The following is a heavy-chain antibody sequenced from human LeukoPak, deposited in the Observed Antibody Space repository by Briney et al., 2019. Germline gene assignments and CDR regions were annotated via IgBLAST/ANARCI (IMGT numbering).Heavy chain of an antibody. D-gene: IGHD1-1*01. CDR2: IYHSGST. Sequence: SQTLSLTCAVSGGSISSGGYSWSWIRQPPGKGLEWIGYIYHSGSTYYNPSLKSRVTISVDRSKNQFSLKLSSVTAADTAVYYCAREASAVRGAFDIWGQGTMVTVSS. J-gene: IGHJ3*02. V-gene: IGHV4-30-2*01. CDR3: AREASAVRGAFDI. CDR1: GGSISSGGYS.